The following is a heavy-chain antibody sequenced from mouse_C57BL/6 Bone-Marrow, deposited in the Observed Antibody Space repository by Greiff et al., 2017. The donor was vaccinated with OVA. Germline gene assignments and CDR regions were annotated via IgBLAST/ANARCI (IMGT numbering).Heavy chain of an antibody. CDR2: IYPRSGNT. D-gene: IGHD4-1*01. J-gene: IGHJ3*01. V-gene: IGHV1-81*01. CDR3: ARQITGTPFAY. Sequence: QVQLKASGAELARPGASVTLSCKASGFTFTSYGIRWVKQSTGPGLEWIGEIYPRSGNTYYNEKFKGKATLTADKSSSTAYMELRSLTSEDSAVYFCARQITGTPFAYWGQGTLVTVSA. CDR1: GFTFTSYG.